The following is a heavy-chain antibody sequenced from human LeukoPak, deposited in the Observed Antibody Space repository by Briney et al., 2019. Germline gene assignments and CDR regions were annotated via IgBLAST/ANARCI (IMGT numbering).Heavy chain of an antibody. CDR1: GYTFTGYY. Sequence: GASVKVSCKASGYTFTGYYMHWVRQAPGQGLEWMGWINPNSGGTNYAQKFQGRVTMTRDTSISTAYMELSRLRSDDTAVYYCARDLIGSSGYYFDYWGQGTLVTVSS. CDR2: INPNSGGT. D-gene: IGHD3-22*01. CDR3: ARDLIGSSGYYFDY. V-gene: IGHV1-2*02. J-gene: IGHJ4*02.